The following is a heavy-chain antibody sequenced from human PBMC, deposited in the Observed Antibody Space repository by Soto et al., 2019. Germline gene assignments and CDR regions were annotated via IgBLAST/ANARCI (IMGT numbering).Heavy chain of an antibody. CDR2: ISGSGGST. J-gene: IGHJ4*02. CDR3: AKDKGYYDILTGYRYYFDY. CDR1: GFTFSSYA. Sequence: GGYLRLSCAASGFTFSSYAMSWVRQAPGKGLEWVSAISGSGGSTYYADSVKGRFTISRDNSKNTLYLQMNSLRAEDSAVYYCAKDKGYYDILTGYRYYFDYWGQGTLVTVSS. D-gene: IGHD3-9*01. V-gene: IGHV3-23*01.